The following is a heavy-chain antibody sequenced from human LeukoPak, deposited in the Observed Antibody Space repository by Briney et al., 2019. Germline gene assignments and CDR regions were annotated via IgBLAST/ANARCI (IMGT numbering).Heavy chain of an antibody. D-gene: IGHD2-15*01. Sequence: GGSLRLSCAASGFTVSNSDIHWVRQSTGGGLEWVSTIGVAGDTYYSASVKGRFTISRDNPKNTLYLQMNSLRAEDTAVYYCARGDIVVVVAAQFDYWGQGTLVTVSS. CDR1: GFTVSNSD. CDR3: ARGDIVVVVAAQFDY. CDR2: IGVAGDT. J-gene: IGHJ4*02. V-gene: IGHV3-13*01.